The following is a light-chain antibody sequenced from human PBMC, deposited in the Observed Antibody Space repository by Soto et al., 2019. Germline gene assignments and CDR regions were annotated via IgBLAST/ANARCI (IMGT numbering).Light chain of an antibody. CDR3: QQYKNWPL. CDR2: GAS. CDR1: QSVSSSY. V-gene: IGKV3D-20*02. J-gene: IGKJ5*01. Sequence: IVLTQSPAILALSPGDRATLSCRASQSVSSSYLAWYQHKPGQAPRLLIHGASSRVTGIPDRFSGSGSGTDFTLTISSLQSEDFAVYYCQQYKNWPLFGQGTRLEIK.